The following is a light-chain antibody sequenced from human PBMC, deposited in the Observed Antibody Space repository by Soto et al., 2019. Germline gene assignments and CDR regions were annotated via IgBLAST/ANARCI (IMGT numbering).Light chain of an antibody. Sequence: QSVLTQPAAVSGSPGQTITISCTGTSSDVGGYNFVSWYQHHPGKAPKLMIYEVSNRPSGDSHRFSGSKSGNTASLTISGLQAEDEADYSCSSYASRSTLVFGTGTKVTVL. V-gene: IGLV2-14*01. CDR2: EVS. CDR1: SSDVGGYNF. CDR3: SSYASRSTLV. J-gene: IGLJ1*01.